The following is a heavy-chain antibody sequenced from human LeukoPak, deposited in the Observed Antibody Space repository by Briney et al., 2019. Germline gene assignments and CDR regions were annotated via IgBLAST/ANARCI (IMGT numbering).Heavy chain of an antibody. D-gene: IGHD3-22*01. CDR1: GGSISSYY. CDR3: ARVPYYDSSGYSGAFDI. J-gene: IGHJ3*02. Sequence: TSETLSLTCTVSGGSISSYYWSWIRQPPGKGLEWIGYIYYSGSTNYNPSLKSRVTISVDTSKNQFSLKLSSVTAADTAVYYCARVPYYDSSGYSGAFDIWGQGTMVTVSS. CDR2: IYYSGST. V-gene: IGHV4-59*01.